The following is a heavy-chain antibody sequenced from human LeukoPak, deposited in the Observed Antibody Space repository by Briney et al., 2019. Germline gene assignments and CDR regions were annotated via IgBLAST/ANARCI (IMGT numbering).Heavy chain of an antibody. CDR3: ARGVDTSVNYFDY. D-gene: IGHD5-18*01. J-gene: IGHJ4*02. Sequence: PSETLSLTCTVSGGSISSYYWSWIRQPPGKGLEWIGYIYYSGSTNYNPSLKSRVTISVDTSKIQFSLKLSSVTAADTAVYYCARGVDTSVNYFDYWGQGTLVTVSS. CDR2: IYYSGST. V-gene: IGHV4-59*01. CDR1: GGSISSYY.